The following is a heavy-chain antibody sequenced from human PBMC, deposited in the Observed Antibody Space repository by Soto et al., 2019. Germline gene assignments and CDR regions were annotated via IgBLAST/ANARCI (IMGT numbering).Heavy chain of an antibody. CDR3: ASDCGGNTG. Sequence: QVQLVQSGAEVKKPGSSVKVSCKASGGTFSSYTISWVRQAPGQRLEWMGRIIPILGIANYAQKFQGRVTITADKVASRANLELSSPSSKDTALYYSASDCGGNTGWGQGTLVSDS. J-gene: IGHJ4*02. D-gene: IGHD4-17*01. CDR2: IIPILGIA. CDR1: GGTFSSYT. V-gene: IGHV1-69*02.